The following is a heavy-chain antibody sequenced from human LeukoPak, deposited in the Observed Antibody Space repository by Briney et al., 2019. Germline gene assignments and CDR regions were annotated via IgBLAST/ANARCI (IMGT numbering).Heavy chain of an antibody. V-gene: IGHV1-69*13. D-gene: IGHD3-10*01. CDR1: GGTFSSYA. CDR3: ARGAAYGSGSYYSPFDY. Sequence: GASVKVSCKASGGTFSSYAISWVRQAPGQGHERMGGIIPIFGTANYAQKFQGRVTITADESTSTAYMELSSLRSEDTAVYYCARGAAYGSGSYYSPFDYWGQGTLVTVSS. CDR2: IIPIFGTA. J-gene: IGHJ4*02.